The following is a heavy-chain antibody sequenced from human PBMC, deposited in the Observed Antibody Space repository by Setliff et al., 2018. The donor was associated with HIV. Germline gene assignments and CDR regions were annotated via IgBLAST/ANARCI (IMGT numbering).Heavy chain of an antibody. CDR2: IWYDGSNK. CDR3: ARDRFPQSNIFGAMYFDL. J-gene: IGHJ2*01. D-gene: IGHD1-26*01. V-gene: IGHV3-33*08. Sequence: GGSLRLSCAASGFTFNVYSMHWVRQAPGKGLEWGAVIWYDGSNKYYADSVKGRFTISRDNAKNSLFLQMNSLRAADTAVYYFARDRFPQSNIFGAMYFDLWGRGTLVT. CDR1: GFTFNVYS.